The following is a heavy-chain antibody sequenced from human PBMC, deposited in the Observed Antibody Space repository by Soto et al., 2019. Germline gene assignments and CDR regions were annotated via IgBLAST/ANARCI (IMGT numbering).Heavy chain of an antibody. V-gene: IGHV3-30*18. Sequence: PGGSLRLSCAASGFTFSSYGMHWVRQAPGKGLEWVAVISYDGSNKYYADSVKGRFTISRDNSKNTLYLQMNSLRAEDTAVYYCANGYSSGWYSDAGFLFVSGFDYWGQGTLVTVSS. CDR1: GFTFSSYG. D-gene: IGHD6-19*01. CDR3: ANGYSSGWYSDAGFLFVSGFDY. CDR2: ISYDGSNK. J-gene: IGHJ4*02.